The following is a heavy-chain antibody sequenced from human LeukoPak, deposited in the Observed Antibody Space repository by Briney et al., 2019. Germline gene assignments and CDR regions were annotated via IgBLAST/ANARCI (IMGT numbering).Heavy chain of an antibody. D-gene: IGHD5-18*01. CDR1: GYTFTSYD. CDR2: MNPNSGNT. J-gene: IGHJ4*02. CDR3: ARVEGYSYDRDY. Sequence: GASVKVSCKASGYTFTSYDINWVRQATGQGLEWMGWMNPNSGNTGYAQKFQGRVTMTRNTSISTAYMELSSLRSEDTAVYYCARVEGYSYDRDYWGQGTLVTVSS. V-gene: IGHV1-8*01.